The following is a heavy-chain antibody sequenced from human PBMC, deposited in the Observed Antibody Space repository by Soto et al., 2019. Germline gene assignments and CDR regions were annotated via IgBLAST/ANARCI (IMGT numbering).Heavy chain of an antibody. CDR3: AGEVGYFDWLSPSGAFDI. V-gene: IGHV3-7*01. CDR1: GFTFSSYW. CDR2: IKQDGSEK. J-gene: IGHJ3*02. Sequence: GGSLRLSCAASGFTFSSYWMSWVRQAPGKGLEWVANIKQDGSEKYYVDSVKGRFTISRDNAKNSLYLQMNSLRAEDTAVYYCAGEVGYFDWLSPSGAFDIWGQGTMVTVSS. D-gene: IGHD3-9*01.